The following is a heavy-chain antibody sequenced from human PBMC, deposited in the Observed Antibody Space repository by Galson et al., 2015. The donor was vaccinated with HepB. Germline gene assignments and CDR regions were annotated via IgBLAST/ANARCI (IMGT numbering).Heavy chain of an antibody. CDR1: GFAFRSYG. CDR3: ARALTMIRELDY. J-gene: IGHJ4*02. Sequence: SLRLSCAASGFAFRSYGMHWVRQAPGKGLEWMSFISYDGSNKYYADSVRGRLTISRDNSKNTLYLQMDSLRTEDTAVYYCARALTMIRELDYWGQGTLVTVSS. CDR2: ISYDGSNK. D-gene: IGHD3-10*01. V-gene: IGHV3-30*03.